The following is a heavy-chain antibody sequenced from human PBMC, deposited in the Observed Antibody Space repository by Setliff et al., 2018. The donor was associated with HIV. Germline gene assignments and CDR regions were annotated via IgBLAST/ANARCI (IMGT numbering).Heavy chain of an antibody. CDR2: IYYSGST. CDR3: AGGGAVSADFDS. Sequence: SETLSLTCSVSGGSVGSGSYYWSWIRQSPGKGLEWIGNIYYSGSTYYKPSLKSRLTISVDTSKNQFSLSLNSVTAADTAVYFCAGGGAVSADFDSWGQGTLVTVSS. J-gene: IGHJ5*01. D-gene: IGHD3-16*01. CDR1: GGSVGSGSYY. V-gene: IGHV4-39*07.